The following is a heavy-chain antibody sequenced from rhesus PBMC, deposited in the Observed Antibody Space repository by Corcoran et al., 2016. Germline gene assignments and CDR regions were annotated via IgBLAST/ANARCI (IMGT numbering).Heavy chain of an antibody. D-gene: IGHD5-42*01. Sequence: QVQLQESGPGLVKPSETLSLTCAVSGYSISSGYYWGWIRQPPGKGLEYIVFISCSSGITYYNPSLKSRVTISKDTSKNQFSLKLSSVTTADTAVYYCAKDHEGDVDPGFDFWGQGLRVTVSS. CDR1: GYSISSGYY. V-gene: IGHV4-99*02. CDR2: ISCSSGIT. CDR3: AKDHEGDVDPGFDF. J-gene: IGHJ3*01.